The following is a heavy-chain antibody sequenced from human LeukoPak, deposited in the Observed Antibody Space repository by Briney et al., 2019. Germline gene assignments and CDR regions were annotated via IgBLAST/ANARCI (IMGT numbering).Heavy chain of an antibody. Sequence: NPGGSLRLSCAASGFTFSSYSMNWVRQAPGKGLEWVSSISSSSSYIYYADSVKGRFTISRDNAKNSLYLQMNSLRAEDTAVYYCASLGVTTFVYWGQGTLVTVSS. J-gene: IGHJ4*02. CDR1: GFTFSSYS. V-gene: IGHV3-21*01. CDR3: ASLGVTTFVY. D-gene: IGHD3-10*01. CDR2: ISSSSSYI.